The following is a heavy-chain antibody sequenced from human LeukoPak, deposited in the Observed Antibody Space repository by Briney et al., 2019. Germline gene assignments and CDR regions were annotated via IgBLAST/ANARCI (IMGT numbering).Heavy chain of an antibody. Sequence: GGSLRLSCAASGFTLSSYSMNWVRQAPGKGLEWVSYISSSSSTIYYADSVKGRFTISRDNAKNSLYLQMNSLRDEDTAVYYCARSIRGYCSGGSCYSRPYYYGMDVWGQGTTVTVSS. J-gene: IGHJ6*02. CDR3: ARSIRGYCSGGSCYSRPYYYGMDV. D-gene: IGHD2-15*01. CDR2: ISSSSSTI. CDR1: GFTLSSYS. V-gene: IGHV3-48*02.